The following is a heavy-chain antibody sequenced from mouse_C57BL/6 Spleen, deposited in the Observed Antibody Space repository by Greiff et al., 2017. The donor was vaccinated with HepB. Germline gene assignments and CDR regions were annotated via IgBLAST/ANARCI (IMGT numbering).Heavy chain of an antibody. CDR2: IDPSDSEP. CDR3: ARGRYGNYEAWFAY. Sequence: VQLQQPGAELVRPGSSVKLSCKASGYTFTSYWMHWVKQRPIQGLEWIGNIDPSDSEPHYNQKFKDKATLTVDKSSSTAYMQLSSLTSEDSAVYYCARGRYGNYEAWFAYWGQGTLVTVSA. J-gene: IGHJ3*01. D-gene: IGHD2-10*02. V-gene: IGHV1-52*01. CDR1: GYTFTSYW.